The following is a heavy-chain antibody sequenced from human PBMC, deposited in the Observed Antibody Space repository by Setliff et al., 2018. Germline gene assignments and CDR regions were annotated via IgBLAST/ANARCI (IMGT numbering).Heavy chain of an antibody. CDR2: INQGGSDQ. Sequence: PGGSLRLSCSASGFTFSSLWMAWVRQAPGKGLEWVANINQGGSDQFYVESVKGRFTISRDNAKDSLYLQMNSLRAEDTAVYYCAKYYSDNSGPRGAFDYWGQGTLVTVSS. V-gene: IGHV3-7*01. CDR3: AKYYSDNSGPRGAFDY. CDR1: GFTFSSLW. D-gene: IGHD3-22*01. J-gene: IGHJ4*02.